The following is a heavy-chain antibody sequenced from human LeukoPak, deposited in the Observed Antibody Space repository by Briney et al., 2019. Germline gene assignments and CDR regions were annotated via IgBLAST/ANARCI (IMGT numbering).Heavy chain of an antibody. CDR1: GGSIGSYY. CDR2: ICTSGST. J-gene: IGHJ5*02. D-gene: IGHD2-2*01. Sequence: SETLSLTCTVSGGSIGSYYWSWIRQPPGKGLEWIGYICTSGSTNYNPSLKSRVTISVDTSKNQFSLKLSSVTAADTAVYYCARHARRYCSSTSCYPWFDPWGQGTLVTVSS. CDR3: ARHARRYCSSTSCYPWFDP. V-gene: IGHV4-4*09.